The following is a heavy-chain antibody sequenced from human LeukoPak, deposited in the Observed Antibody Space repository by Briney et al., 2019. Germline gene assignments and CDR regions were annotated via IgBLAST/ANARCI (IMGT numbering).Heavy chain of an antibody. D-gene: IGHD2-2*01. J-gene: IGHJ6*02. Sequence: SETLSLTCAVYGGSFSGYYWSWIRQPPGKGLEWIGEINHSGSTNYNPSLKSRVTISVDTSKNQFSLKLSSVTAADTAVYYCARCRSASYGLLSPRSYYGMDVWGQGTTVTVSS. CDR2: INHSGST. V-gene: IGHV4-34*01. CDR3: ARCRSASYGLLSPRSYYGMDV. CDR1: GGSFSGYY.